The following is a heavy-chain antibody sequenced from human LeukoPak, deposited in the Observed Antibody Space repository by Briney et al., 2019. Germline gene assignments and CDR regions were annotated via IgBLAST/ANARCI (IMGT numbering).Heavy chain of an antibody. J-gene: IGHJ5*02. CDR2: IYTSGST. CDR3: ARDYDFWSGYYRYNWFDP. CDR1: GGSISSYY. D-gene: IGHD3-3*01. V-gene: IGHV4-4*07. Sequence: SETLSLTCTVSGGSISSYYWSWIRQPAGKGLEWIGRIYTSGSTNYNPSLKSRVTMSVDTSKNQFSLKLSSVTAADTAVYYCARDYDFWSGYYRYNWFDPWGQGTLVTVSP.